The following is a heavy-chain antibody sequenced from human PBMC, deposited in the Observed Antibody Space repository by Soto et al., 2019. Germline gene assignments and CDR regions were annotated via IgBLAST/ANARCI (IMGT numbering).Heavy chain of an antibody. CDR3: AHPLLITMPPFAY. CDR2: IFWDDDK. V-gene: IGHV2-5*02. D-gene: IGHD3-10*01. Sequence: QITLKESGPPLVKPTQTLTLTCTFSGFSLSTSRVGVGWIRQPPGKALEWLALIFWDDDKRYSPSLKSRLTISKHPSKNHVVLTITNIDPVDPATYYFAHPLLITMPPFAYCCHLTLVTVSS. J-gene: IGHJ4*01. CDR1: GFSLSTSRVG.